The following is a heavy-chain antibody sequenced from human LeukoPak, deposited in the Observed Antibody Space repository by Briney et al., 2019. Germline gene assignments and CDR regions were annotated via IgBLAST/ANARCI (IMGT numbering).Heavy chain of an antibody. V-gene: IGHV4-59*01. CDR3: ARVWFIAVADTGAFDI. J-gene: IGHJ3*02. D-gene: IGHD6-19*01. CDR1: GGSLSSYD. Sequence: PSETLSLTCTVSGGSLSSYDWSWIRQSPGKGLEGIGYIYYSGSTNYNPSLKSRVTISVDTSKNQFSLKLSSVTAADTAVYYCARVWFIAVADTGAFDIWGQGTMVTVSS. CDR2: IYYSGST.